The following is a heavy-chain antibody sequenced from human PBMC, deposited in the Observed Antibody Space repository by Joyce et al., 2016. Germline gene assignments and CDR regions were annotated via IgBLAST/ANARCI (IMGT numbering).Heavy chain of an antibody. V-gene: IGHV4-34*02. CDR3: ARSQWLAPLMY. Sequence: QVQLQQWGAGLLKTSETLSLTCAVYSGPFSGFFWSWVRQPPGKGLEWIGDITNSGATHHNPSLKSRLTMSVDTSRKEFSLKLSSVTVADTAIYYCARSQWLAPLMYWGQGTPVTVSS. CDR1: SGPFSGFF. CDR2: ITNSGAT. J-gene: IGHJ4*02. D-gene: IGHD6-19*01.